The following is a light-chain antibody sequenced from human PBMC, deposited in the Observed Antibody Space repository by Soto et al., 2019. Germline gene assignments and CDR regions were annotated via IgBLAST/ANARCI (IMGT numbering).Light chain of an antibody. J-gene: IGKJ1*01. V-gene: IGKV1-5*01. CDR2: DAS. CDR3: QQYNRASWT. Sequence: DIQMTQSPSTLSAYVGDRVSITSRASQSIDTWLAWYQQKPGKAPSLLIFDASILESGVPSRFSGSGSGTEFTLTISSLQPADFATYYCQQYNRASWTFGQGTRVEI. CDR1: QSIDTW.